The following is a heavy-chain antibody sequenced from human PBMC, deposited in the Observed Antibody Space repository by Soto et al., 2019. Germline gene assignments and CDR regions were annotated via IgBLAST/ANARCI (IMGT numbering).Heavy chain of an antibody. J-gene: IGHJ4*02. CDR3: ARVRGSEFGH. Sequence: SVTAYFKASGATFSSNSIVWVRQAPGQGLEWMGGIIPIFGTANYAQKFQGRVTITADESTSTAYMELSSLRSEDTAVYYCARVRGSEFGHWGQGTQVTVS. V-gene: IGHV1-69*13. CDR1: GATFSSNS. CDR2: IIPIFGTA. D-gene: IGHD1-26*01.